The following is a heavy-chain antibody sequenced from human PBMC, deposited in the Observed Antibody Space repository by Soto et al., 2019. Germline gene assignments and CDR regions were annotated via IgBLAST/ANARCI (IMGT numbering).Heavy chain of an antibody. J-gene: IGHJ4*02. CDR2: ISGSGGST. D-gene: IGHD3-22*01. Sequence: PGGSLRLSCAASGFTFSSYAMSWVRQAPGKGLEWVSAISGSGGSTYYADSVKGRFTISRDNSKNTLYLQMNSLRAEDTAVYYCAKGTFYDSSGYHNFDYWGQGTLVTVSS. V-gene: IGHV3-23*01. CDR3: AKGTFYDSSGYHNFDY. CDR1: GFTFSSYA.